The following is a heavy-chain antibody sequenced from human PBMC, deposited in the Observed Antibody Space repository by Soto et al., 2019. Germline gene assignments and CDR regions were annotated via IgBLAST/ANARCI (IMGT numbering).Heavy chain of an antibody. J-gene: IGHJ5*02. CDR2: INHSGST. Sequence: PSETLSLTCAVYGESFSGYYWSWIRQPPGKGLEWIGEINHSGSTNYNPSLKSRVTISVDTSKNQFSLKLSSVTAADTAVYYCARGLRGYSSSWYWFDPWGQGTLVTVSS. CDR3: ARGLRGYSSSWYWFDP. V-gene: IGHV4-34*01. D-gene: IGHD6-13*01. CDR1: GESFSGYY.